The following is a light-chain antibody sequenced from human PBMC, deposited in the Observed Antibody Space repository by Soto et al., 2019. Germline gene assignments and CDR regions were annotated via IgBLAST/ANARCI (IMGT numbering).Light chain of an antibody. Sequence: EIVMTQSPATLSVSPGETATLSCRASQSVSNNVAWYQQKPGQAPRLLILGASTRATGIPARFSGSGSGTEFTLSISSLQSEDSGVYYCLQHYAWPWTFGQGTKVDIK. J-gene: IGKJ1*01. CDR1: QSVSNN. CDR2: GAS. V-gene: IGKV3-15*01. CDR3: LQHYAWPWT.